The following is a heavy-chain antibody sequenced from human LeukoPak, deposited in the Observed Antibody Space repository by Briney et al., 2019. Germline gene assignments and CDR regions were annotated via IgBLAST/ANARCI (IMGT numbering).Heavy chain of an antibody. CDR3: ARGQYGSGSIGGDAFDI. V-gene: IGHV5-51*01. CDR1: GYSFTSYW. D-gene: IGHD3-10*01. CDR2: IYPGDSDT. J-gene: IGHJ3*02. Sequence: GESLKISCKGSGYSFTSYWIGWVRQMPGKGLEWMGIIYPGDSDTRDSPSFQGQVTISADKSISTAYLQWSSLKASDTAMYYCARGQYGSGSIGGDAFDIWGQGTMVTVSS.